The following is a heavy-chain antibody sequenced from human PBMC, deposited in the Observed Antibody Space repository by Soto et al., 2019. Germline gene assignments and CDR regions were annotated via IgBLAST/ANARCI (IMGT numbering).Heavy chain of an antibody. V-gene: IGHV3-33*01. Sequence: QVQLVESGGGVVQPGRSLRLSCAASGFTFSSYGMHWVRQAPGKGLEWVAVIWYDGSKKYYADSVKGRFTISRDNSKNTLYLQMNSLRAEDTAVYYCARASPLAPRRYCSGGSCYSGGSFDYWGQGTLVTVSS. J-gene: IGHJ4*02. CDR1: GFTFSSYG. CDR3: ARASPLAPRRYCSGGSCYSGGSFDY. D-gene: IGHD2-15*01. CDR2: IWYDGSKK.